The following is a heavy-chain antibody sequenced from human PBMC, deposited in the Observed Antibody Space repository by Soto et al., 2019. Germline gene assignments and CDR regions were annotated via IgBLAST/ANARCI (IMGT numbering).Heavy chain of an antibody. CDR3: ARVGPWVPYYYDSSPYTFENWFDP. D-gene: IGHD3-22*01. Sequence: KASETLSLTCAVSGVSISSGNWWAWVRQTPQRGLEYIGEIFHDGTANYYPSFERRVAISVDTSKNQFSLILNSVTAADTAVYYCARVGPWVPYYYDSSPYTFENWFDPWGQGTLVTVSS. CDR1: GVSISSGNW. CDR2: IFHDGTA. V-gene: IGHV4-4*02. J-gene: IGHJ5*02.